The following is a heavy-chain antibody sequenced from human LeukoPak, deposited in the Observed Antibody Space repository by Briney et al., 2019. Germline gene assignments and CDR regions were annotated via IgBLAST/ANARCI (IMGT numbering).Heavy chain of an antibody. CDR3: ARYEVVTAVGY. D-gene: IGHD2-21*02. CDR2: IYTSGST. J-gene: IGHJ4*02. V-gene: IGHV4-61*02. CDR1: GGSISSSSYY. Sequence: SETLSLTCTVSGGSISSSSYYWGWIRQPPGKGLEWIGRIYTSGSTNYNPPLKSRVTISVDTSKNQFSLKLSSVTAADTAVYYCARYEVVTAVGYWGQGTLVTVSS.